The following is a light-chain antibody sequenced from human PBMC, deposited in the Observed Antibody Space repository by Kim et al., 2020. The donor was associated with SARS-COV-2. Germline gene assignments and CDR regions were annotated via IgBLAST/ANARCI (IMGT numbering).Light chain of an antibody. Sequence: ALGQTVTSKCQGDGVGVYKPTWYQQKPGQAPLLVIYGRNSRPSGIPDRFSGSDSGNTASLTITGVQAEDEADYYCTSRDSSGNHWVFGGGTQLTVL. V-gene: IGLV3-19*01. J-gene: IGLJ3*02. CDR2: GRN. CDR3: TSRDSSGNHWV. CDR1: GVGVYK.